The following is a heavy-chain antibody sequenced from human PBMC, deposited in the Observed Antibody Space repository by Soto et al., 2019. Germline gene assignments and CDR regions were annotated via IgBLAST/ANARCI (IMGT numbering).Heavy chain of an antibody. Sequence: SVKVSCKASGGTFSSYAISWVRQAPGQGLEWMGGIIPIFGTANYAQKFQGRVTITADESTSTAYMELSSLRSEDTAVYYCARVPRPNYDFWSGYSNWFDPWGQGTLVTVSS. CDR2: IIPIFGTA. J-gene: IGHJ5*02. V-gene: IGHV1-69*13. D-gene: IGHD3-3*01. CDR1: GGTFSSYA. CDR3: ARVPRPNYDFWSGYSNWFDP.